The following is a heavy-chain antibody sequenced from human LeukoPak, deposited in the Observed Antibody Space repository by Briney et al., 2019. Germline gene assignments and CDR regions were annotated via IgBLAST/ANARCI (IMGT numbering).Heavy chain of an antibody. Sequence: GGSLRLSCAASGFTFDDYAMHWVRQAPGKGLEWVSGISWNSGSIVYADPVKGRFTISRDNAKNSLYLQMNSLRAEDTALYYCAKADGYYYDSSPFDYWGQGTLVTVSS. CDR2: ISWNSGSI. V-gene: IGHV3-9*01. D-gene: IGHD3-22*01. CDR3: AKADGYYYDSSPFDY. CDR1: GFTFDDYA. J-gene: IGHJ4*02.